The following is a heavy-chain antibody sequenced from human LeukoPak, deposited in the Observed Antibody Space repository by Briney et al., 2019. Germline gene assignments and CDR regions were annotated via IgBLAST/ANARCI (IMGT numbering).Heavy chain of an antibody. CDR2: INTDGSST. Sequence: PGGSLRLSCAASGFTFSSYWMHWVRQAPGKGLVWVSRINTDGSSTSYADSVKGRFTISRDNAKNSLYLQMNSLRAEDTAVYYCARSGGNRLPGVWAFDIWGQGTMVTVSS. CDR1: GFTFSSYW. D-gene: IGHD2-15*01. J-gene: IGHJ3*02. V-gene: IGHV3-74*01. CDR3: ARSGGNRLPGVWAFDI.